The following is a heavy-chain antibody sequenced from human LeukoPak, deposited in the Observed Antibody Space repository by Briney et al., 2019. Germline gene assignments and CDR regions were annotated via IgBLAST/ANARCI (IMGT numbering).Heavy chain of an antibody. V-gene: IGHV3-30-3*01. CDR2: MSYDGSNS. Sequence: GRTLRLSCAASGFSSNSYAMRWGPHAPGKGLEWVAGMSYDGSNSYYADSVKGRFTISRDNSNNTLYLQMNSLRAEDTAVYYCARGYCGSTRCHFDYWGQGSLVTVSS. CDR3: ARGYCGSTRCHFDY. J-gene: IGHJ4*02. D-gene: IGHD2-2*01. CDR1: GFSSNSYA.